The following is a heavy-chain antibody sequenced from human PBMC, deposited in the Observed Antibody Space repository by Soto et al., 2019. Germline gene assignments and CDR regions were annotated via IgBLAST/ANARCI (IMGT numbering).Heavy chain of an antibody. CDR2: ISADNSNT. CDR3: ARCIQQDYYYGMDV. D-gene: IGHD5-18*01. V-gene: IGHV1-18*01. Sequence: QAQLVQSGAEVKKPGASVKVSCKASGYTFYSHSISWVRQAPGQGLEWMGRISADNSNTKYAQKFRGRVTMTTDTSTSTVYMELRNLRSDDTAVYYCARCIQQDYYYGMDVWGQGTTVTVYS. CDR1: GYTFYSHS. J-gene: IGHJ6*02.